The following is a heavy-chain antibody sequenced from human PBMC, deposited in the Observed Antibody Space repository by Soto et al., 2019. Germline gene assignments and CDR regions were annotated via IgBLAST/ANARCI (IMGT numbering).Heavy chain of an antibody. V-gene: IGHV1-69*06. CDR2: TIPILGTV. CDR3: ARGHIVMATAVAFDI. J-gene: IGHJ3*02. D-gene: IGHD2-21*02. Sequence: QVQLVQYGAEVKMPGSSVKVSCKASGGTFSNSAITWMRQATGQGLEWMVGTIPILGTVTYAQRFQGRVTITADKSTSTAHMDLSSLRSEDTAVYYCARGHIVMATAVAFDIWGQETMVTVSS. CDR1: GGTFSNSA.